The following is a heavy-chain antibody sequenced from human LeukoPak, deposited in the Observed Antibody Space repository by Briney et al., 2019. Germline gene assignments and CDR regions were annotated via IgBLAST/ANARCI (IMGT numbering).Heavy chain of an antibody. CDR2: ISGSGTNT. CDR3: ARPQYFFDC. J-gene: IGHJ4*02. D-gene: IGHD2/OR15-2a*01. CDR1: GFTFRSYA. Sequence: PGGSLRLSCAASGFTFRSYAMSWVRQAPGKGLEWVSAISGSGTNTYYADSVMGRFTISRDNSKNTLYLQMNSLRAEDTALYYCARPQYFFDCWGQGTLVTVSS. V-gene: IGHV3-23*01.